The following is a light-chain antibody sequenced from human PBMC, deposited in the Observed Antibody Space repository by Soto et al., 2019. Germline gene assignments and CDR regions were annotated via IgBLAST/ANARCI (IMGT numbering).Light chain of an antibody. V-gene: IGKV1-39*01. J-gene: IGKJ1*01. CDR3: QQSYSSPWT. CDR1: QSISTY. CDR2: SAS. Sequence: IHLTQSPPSLSSSVGDRVTIACRTNQSISTYLNWYQQTPGKAPRLLIFSASTLQSGVPSTFSGSGSGTDFTLTISTLQPEDSATYYCQQSYSSPWTFGQGTKVDIK.